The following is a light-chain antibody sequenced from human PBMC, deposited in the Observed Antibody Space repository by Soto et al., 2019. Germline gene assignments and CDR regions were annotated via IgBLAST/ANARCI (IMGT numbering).Light chain of an antibody. CDR3: QQYNNYPFT. CDR1: QSINSW. CDR2: KAS. J-gene: IGKJ2*01. V-gene: IGKV1-5*03. Sequence: DIQMTQSPSTLSASVGDRVTITCRASQSINSWLAWYQQKPGKAPKLLIYKASSLEGGVTSRFSGSGSGTEFTLTISGLQPDDFATYFCQQYNNYPFTFGQGTNLEMK.